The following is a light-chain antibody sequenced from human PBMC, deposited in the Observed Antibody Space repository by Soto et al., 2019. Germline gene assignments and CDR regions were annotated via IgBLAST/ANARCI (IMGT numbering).Light chain of an antibody. J-gene: IGKJ5*01. Sequence: EIVLTQSPATLSLSPGERATLSFRASQSVGDFLVWYQQKPGQAPRLLMYGASNRATGIPDRFSGSGSETDFTLTISRLEPEDFAVYYCQQYGTTRITFGQGTRLEIK. CDR2: GAS. CDR3: QQYGTTRIT. CDR1: QSVGDF. V-gene: IGKV3-20*01.